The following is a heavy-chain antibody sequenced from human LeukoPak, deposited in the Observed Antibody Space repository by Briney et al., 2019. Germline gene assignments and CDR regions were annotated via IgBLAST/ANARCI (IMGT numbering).Heavy chain of an antibody. CDR2: INPSGGST. J-gene: IGHJ4*02. D-gene: IGHD1-26*01. Sequence: ASVKVSCKASGYPFTSYYMHWVRQAPGQGLEWMGIINPSGGSTSYAQKFQGRVTMTRDTSISTAYMELSRLRSDDTAVYYCARAWSGSYETPYWGQGTLVTVSS. CDR3: ARAWSGSYETPY. V-gene: IGHV1-46*01. CDR1: GYPFTSYY.